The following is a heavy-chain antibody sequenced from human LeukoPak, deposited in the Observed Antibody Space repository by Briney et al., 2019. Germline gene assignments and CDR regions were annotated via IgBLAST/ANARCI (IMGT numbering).Heavy chain of an antibody. CDR1: GGSFSAYY. Sequence: SATLSLTCAVYGGSFSAYYWSWIRQPPGKGLEWIGEINHSGSTNYNPSLKSRVTISVDTSKNQFSLKLSSVTAADTAVYYCARGPGGWNSSGSETGFDYWGQGTLVTVSS. CDR2: INHSGST. D-gene: IGHD3-22*01. CDR3: ARGPGGWNSSGSETGFDY. J-gene: IGHJ4*02. V-gene: IGHV4-34*01.